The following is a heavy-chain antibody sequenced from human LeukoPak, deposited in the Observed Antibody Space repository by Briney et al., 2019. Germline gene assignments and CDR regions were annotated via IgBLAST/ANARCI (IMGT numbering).Heavy chain of an antibody. CDR3: ATGGRREATPWGY. D-gene: IGHD5-12*01. J-gene: IGHJ4*02. V-gene: IGHV1-69-2*01. CDR1: GYTFTDYY. Sequence: ISCKVSGYTFTDYYMHWVQQAPGKGLEWMGLVDPGDGETIYAEKFQGRVTITADTSTDTAYMELSSLRSEDTAVYYCATGGRREATPWGYWGQGTLVTVSS. CDR2: VDPGDGET.